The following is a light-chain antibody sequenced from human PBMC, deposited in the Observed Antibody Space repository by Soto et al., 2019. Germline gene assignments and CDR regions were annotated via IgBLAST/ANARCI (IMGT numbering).Light chain of an antibody. CDR2: SNN. CDR1: SSNIGSNT. Sequence: QSVLTQPPSASGTPGQRVTISCSGSSSNIGSNTVNWYQQLPGTAPKLLIYSNNQRPSGVPGRFSGSKSGTSASLAISGLQSEDEADYFCCSYAGDSAVFGTGTKVTVL. J-gene: IGLJ1*01. V-gene: IGLV1-44*01. CDR3: CSYAGDSAV.